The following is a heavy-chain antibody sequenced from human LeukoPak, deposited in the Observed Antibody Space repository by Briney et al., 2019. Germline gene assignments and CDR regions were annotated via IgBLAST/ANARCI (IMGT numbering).Heavy chain of an antibody. D-gene: IGHD6-13*01. J-gene: IGHJ4*02. Sequence: GGSLRLSCAASGFTFSSYSMNWVRQAPGKGLEWVSSISSSSSYIYYADSVKGRFTISRDNAKNSLYLQMNSLRAEDTAVYYCAAAGTFISYFDCWGQGTLVTVSS. V-gene: IGHV3-21*04. CDR1: GFTFSSYS. CDR2: ISSSSSYI. CDR3: AAAGTFISYFDC.